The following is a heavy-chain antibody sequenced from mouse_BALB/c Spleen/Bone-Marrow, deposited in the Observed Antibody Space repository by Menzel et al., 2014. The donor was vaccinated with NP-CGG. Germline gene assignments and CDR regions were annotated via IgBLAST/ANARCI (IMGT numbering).Heavy chain of an antibody. CDR1: GFNIKDTY. J-gene: IGHJ3*01. CDR3: ARLDLFAY. Sequence: VQLQQSRAELVKPGASVKLSCTASGFNIKDTYMRWVKQRPEQGMEWIGRIDPANGNTKYDPKFQGKATITADTSSNTAYLQLSSLTSEDTAVYYCARLDLFAYWCQGTLVTVSA. V-gene: IGHV14-3*02. CDR2: IDPANGNT.